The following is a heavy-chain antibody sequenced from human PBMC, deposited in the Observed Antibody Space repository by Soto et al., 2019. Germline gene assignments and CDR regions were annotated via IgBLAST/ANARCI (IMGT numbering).Heavy chain of an antibody. Sequence: EVQLVESGGGLVQPGRSLRLSCAASGFTFDNYAMHWVRQAPGKGPEWVSSISWNSGAVGYAASVRGRFTISRDNARNSLFLQMNSLRPADNALYYCAKDIGHNYPYPGNWFDPWGQGTLVTVSS. CDR3: AKDIGHNYPYPGNWFDP. CDR1: GFTFDNYA. D-gene: IGHD3-16*01. J-gene: IGHJ5*02. CDR2: ISWNSGAV. V-gene: IGHV3-9*01.